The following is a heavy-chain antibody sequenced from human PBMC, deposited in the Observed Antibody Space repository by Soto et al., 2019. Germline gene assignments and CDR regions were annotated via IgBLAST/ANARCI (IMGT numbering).Heavy chain of an antibody. CDR3: AKDPNDDYVGGFGM. J-gene: IGHJ6*04. Sequence: PGASLRLSCTTHGFTFAKFAMSWVRHVPGKGMEWVSGVSAGGGGSYYADSVTGRFTISRDNSKNTLALQMDSLRAEDTAVHYCAKDPNDDYVGGFGMWGTGTKVTVSS. CDR2: VSAGGGGS. V-gene: IGHV3-23*01. D-gene: IGHD4-17*01. CDR1: GFTFAKFA.